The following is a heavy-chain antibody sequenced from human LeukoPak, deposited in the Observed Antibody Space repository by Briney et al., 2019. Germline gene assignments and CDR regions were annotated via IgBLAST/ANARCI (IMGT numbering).Heavy chain of an antibody. D-gene: IGHD4-17*01. CDR1: GFSFSSYG. V-gene: IGHV3-33*01. CDR3: AGTNYGDYGYYYGMDV. Sequence: GGSLRLSCAASGFSFSSYGMHWVRQAPGKGLEGVAVIWYDGSNKYYADSVKGGFTISRDNSKNTLYLQMNSLRAEDTAVYYCAGTNYGDYGYYYGMDVWGQGTTVTVSS. J-gene: IGHJ6*02. CDR2: IWYDGSNK.